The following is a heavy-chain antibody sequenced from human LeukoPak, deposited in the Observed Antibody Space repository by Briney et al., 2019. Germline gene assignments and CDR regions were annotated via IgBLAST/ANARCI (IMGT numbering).Heavy chain of an antibody. CDR3: VRETRAEGDAFDV. CDR2: IYSGGST. V-gene: IGHV3-66*01. D-gene: IGHD6-13*01. CDR1: GFTVSSNY. Sequence: PGGSLRLSCAASGFTVSSNYMSWVRQAPGKGLEWVSVIYSGGSTYYADSVKGRFTISRDNSKNTLYLQMNSLRAEDTAVYYCVRETRAEGDAFDVWGQGTMVIVSS. J-gene: IGHJ3*01.